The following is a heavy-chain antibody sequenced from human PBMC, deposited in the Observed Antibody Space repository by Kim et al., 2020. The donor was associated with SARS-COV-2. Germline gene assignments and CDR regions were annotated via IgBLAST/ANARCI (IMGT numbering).Heavy chain of an antibody. CDR3: TTDPASYPQLLWFGESHPN. CDR1: GFTFSNAW. J-gene: IGHJ4*02. CDR2: IKSKTDGGTT. D-gene: IGHD3-10*01. Sequence: GGSLRLSCAASGFTFSNAWMSWVRQAPGKGLEWVGRIKSKTDGGTTDYAAPVKGRFTISRDDSKNTLYLQMNSLKTEDTAVYYCTTDPASYPQLLWFGESHPNWGQGTLVTVSS. V-gene: IGHV3-15*01.